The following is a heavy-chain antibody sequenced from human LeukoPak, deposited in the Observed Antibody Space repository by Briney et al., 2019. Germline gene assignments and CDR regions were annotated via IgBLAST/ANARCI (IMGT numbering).Heavy chain of an antibody. V-gene: IGHV4-59*08. CDR3: ARRPRLMTGYYGAFDI. D-gene: IGHD3-9*01. CDR1: GGSIISYY. J-gene: IGHJ3*02. Sequence: SETLCLTCTVSGGSIISYYWSWIRQPPGKGLEGIGYIYYSGSTNYNPSLKSRVTISVDTSKNQFSLKLSSVTAADTAVYYCARRPRLMTGYYGAFDIWGQGTMVTVSS. CDR2: IYYSGST.